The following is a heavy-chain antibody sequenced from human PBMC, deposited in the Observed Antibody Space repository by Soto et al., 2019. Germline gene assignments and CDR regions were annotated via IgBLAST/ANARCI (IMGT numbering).Heavy chain of an antibody. D-gene: IGHD3-22*01. CDR3: ARGRYYDNSHYYSYF. J-gene: IGHJ4*02. V-gene: IGHV3-30-3*01. CDR1: GFTFSDYA. CDR2: ISYAGNNE. Sequence: PRGSLGLCCVPSGFTFSDYAMQWVGQPPGKGLEWVAAISYAGNNEYYADSVSGRFIVSRDTSKNTLFLHMNSLRAEDTAVYYCARGRYYDNSHYYSYFWGQGAMVTVSS.